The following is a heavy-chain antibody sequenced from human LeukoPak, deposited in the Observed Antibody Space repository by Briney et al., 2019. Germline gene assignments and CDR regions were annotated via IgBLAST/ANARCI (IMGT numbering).Heavy chain of an antibody. J-gene: IGHJ4*02. Sequence: ASVKVSCKASGYTFTNYIMNWVRQAPGQGLEWMGWINTNTGNPTYAQGFTGRFVFSLDISVSTAYLQISSLKAEDTAVYYCARVGYSSSWYGYWGQGTLVTVSS. V-gene: IGHV7-4-1*02. CDR1: GYTFTNYI. CDR3: ARVGYSSSWYGY. CDR2: INTNTGNP. D-gene: IGHD6-13*01.